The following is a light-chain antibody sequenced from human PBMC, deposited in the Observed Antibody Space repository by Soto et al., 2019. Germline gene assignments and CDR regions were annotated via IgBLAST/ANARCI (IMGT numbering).Light chain of an antibody. V-gene: IGKV1-9*01. CDR3: LQHNSYPWT. CDR1: QYISSY. J-gene: IGKJ1*01. CDR2: AAS. Sequence: DLVTVXCRASQYISSYLNSYQQKPGKAPKVLIYAASTLQSGVPSRFSGSGYGTDFTLTISSLQPEDFATYYCLQHNSYPWTLGQGTKVDIK.